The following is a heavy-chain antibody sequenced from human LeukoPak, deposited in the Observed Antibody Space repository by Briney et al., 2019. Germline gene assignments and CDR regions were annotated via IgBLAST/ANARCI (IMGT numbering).Heavy chain of an antibody. V-gene: IGHV3-11*04. CDR1: GFTFTDYY. D-gene: IGHD3-22*01. J-gene: IGHJ4*02. CDR3: ARNYYDSSTNYHYFDY. CDR2: ISSSGSTI. Sequence: GSLRLSCAASGFTFTDYYMSWVRQAPGEGLEWVSYISSSGSTIYYADSLKGRHSISSENAKNSLYLQMNSLKAENAAVYYCARNYYDSSTNYHYFDYWGQGTLVTVSS.